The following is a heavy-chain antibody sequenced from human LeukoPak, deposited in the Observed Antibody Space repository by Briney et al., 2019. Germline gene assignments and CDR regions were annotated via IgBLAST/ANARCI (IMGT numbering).Heavy chain of an antibody. J-gene: IGHJ5*02. CDR2: IYSGGST. CDR3: MALYGSP. D-gene: IGHD2-15*01. Sequence: GGSLRLSCAASGFTVSSNYMSWVRQAPGKGLEWVSVIYSGGSTYYADSVKGGFTISRDNSKNTLYLQMNGLRAEDTAVYYCMALYGSPWGQGTLVTVSS. V-gene: IGHV3-66*01. CDR1: GFTVSSNY.